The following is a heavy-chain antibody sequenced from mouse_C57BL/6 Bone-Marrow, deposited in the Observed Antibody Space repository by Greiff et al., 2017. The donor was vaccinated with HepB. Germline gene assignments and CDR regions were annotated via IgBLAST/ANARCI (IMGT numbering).Heavy chain of an antibody. J-gene: IGHJ1*03. D-gene: IGHD2-5*01. CDR2: INPSTGGT. Sequence: EVQLQESGPELVKPGASVKISCKASGYSFTGYYMNWVKQSPEKSLEWIGEINPSTGGTTYNQKFKANATLTVDKSSSTAYMQLKSLTSEDSAVYYCAREDYSNYWYFDVWGTGTTVTVSS. V-gene: IGHV1-42*01. CDR3: AREDYSNYWYFDV. CDR1: GYSFTGYY.